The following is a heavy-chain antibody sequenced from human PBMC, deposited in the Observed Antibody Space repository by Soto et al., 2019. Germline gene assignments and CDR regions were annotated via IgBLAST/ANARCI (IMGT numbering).Heavy chain of an antibody. CDR1: GGSIYRSGYY. CDR3: GKVLVGATGHTDSDS. CDR2: IDYNGVT. J-gene: IGHJ4*02. D-gene: IGHD2-15*01. Sequence: PSETLSLTCTVSGGSIYRSGYYWRWIRQPPGRRLEWIGNIDYNGVTYSNPSLKSRVTISRDTSKNQFSLKLTSVTAADTALYYCGKVLVGATGHTDSDSWGPGTLVTVSS. V-gene: IGHV4-39*01.